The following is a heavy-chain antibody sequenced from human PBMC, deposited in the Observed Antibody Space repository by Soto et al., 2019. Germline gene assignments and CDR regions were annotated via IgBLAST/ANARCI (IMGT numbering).Heavy chain of an antibody. Sequence: GGSLRLSCAASGFTFSSYSMDWVRQAPGKGLEWVSYISSSSSTIYYADSVKGRFTISRDNAKNSLYLQMNSLRDEDTAVYYCARESRFLEWLSPNWFDPWGQGTLVTVSS. J-gene: IGHJ5*02. V-gene: IGHV3-48*02. CDR2: ISSSSSTI. CDR3: ARESRFLEWLSPNWFDP. CDR1: GFTFSSYS. D-gene: IGHD3-3*01.